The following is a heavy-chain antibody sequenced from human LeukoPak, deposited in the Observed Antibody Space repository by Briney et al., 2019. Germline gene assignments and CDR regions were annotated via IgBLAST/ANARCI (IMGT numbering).Heavy chain of an antibody. CDR3: AYDFWSGYSRGIY. J-gene: IGHJ4*02. D-gene: IGHD3-3*01. V-gene: IGHV4-61*02. CDR2: IHTSGST. CDR1: GGSISSGSYH. Sequence: TLSLTCTVSGGSISSGSYHWSWIRQPAGKGLEWIGRIHTSGSTNYNPSLKSRVTISVDTSKNQFSLKLSSVTAADTAVYYCAYDFWSGYSRGIYWGQGTLVTVSS.